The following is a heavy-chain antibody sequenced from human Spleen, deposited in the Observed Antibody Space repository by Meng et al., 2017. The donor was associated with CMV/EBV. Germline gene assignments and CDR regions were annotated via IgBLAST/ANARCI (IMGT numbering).Heavy chain of an antibody. J-gene: IGHJ4*02. V-gene: IGHV1-2*02. CDR3: ARMLRGSWYSLDY. D-gene: IGHD6-13*01. CDR1: GYTFTDYH. CDR2: INPNSGGT. Sequence: ASVKVSCKASGYTFTDYHMHWVRQAPGQGLEWMGWINPNSGGTDYAPKFQGRVTMTRDTSIGTAYMELSRLKSDDTAVYYCARMLRGSWYSLDYWGQGTLVTVSS.